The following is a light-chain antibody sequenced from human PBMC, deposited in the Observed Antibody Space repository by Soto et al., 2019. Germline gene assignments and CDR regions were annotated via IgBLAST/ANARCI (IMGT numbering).Light chain of an antibody. CDR2: GVY. V-gene: IGKV3D-15*02. CDR1: QSVSSN. CDR3: QQYTTSPFT. J-gene: IGKJ3*01. Sequence: EIVMTQSPTILSVSPGERATLSCRASQSVSSNLAWYQQKPGQAPRLLIYGVYTRAPGIPARFSGSGSGTEVTLTISSLQSEDFAVYYCQQYTTSPFTFGPGTKVDIK.